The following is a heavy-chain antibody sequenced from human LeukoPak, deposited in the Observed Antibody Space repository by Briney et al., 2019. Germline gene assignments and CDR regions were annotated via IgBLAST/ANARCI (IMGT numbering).Heavy chain of an antibody. CDR3: ARSGYGSGSYYAGT. Sequence: VAPVKVSCKASGGTFSSYAISWVRQAPGQGLEWIGGIIPIFGTANYAQKFQGRVTITADESTSTAYMELSSLRSEDTAVYYCARSGYGSGSYYAGTWGQGTLVTVSS. CDR2: IIPIFGTA. CDR1: GGTFSSYA. V-gene: IGHV1-69*01. D-gene: IGHD3-10*01. J-gene: IGHJ5*02.